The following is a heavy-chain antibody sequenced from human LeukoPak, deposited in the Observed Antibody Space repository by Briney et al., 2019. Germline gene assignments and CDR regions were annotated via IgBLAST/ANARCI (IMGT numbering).Heavy chain of an antibody. J-gene: IGHJ6*03. CDR3: AKAQGQQLVSDYYYYMDV. D-gene: IGHD6-13*01. Sequence: PGGSLRLSCAASGFTFDDYAMHWVRQAPGKGLEWVSLISWDGGSTYYADSVKGRFTISRDNSKNSLYLQMNSLRAEDTALYYCAKAQGQQLVSDYYYYMDVWGKGTTVTVSS. CDR2: ISWDGGST. CDR1: GFTFDDYA. V-gene: IGHV3-43D*03.